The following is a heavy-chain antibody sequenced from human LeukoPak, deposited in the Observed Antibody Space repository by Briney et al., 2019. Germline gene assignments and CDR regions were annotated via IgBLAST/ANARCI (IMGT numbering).Heavy chain of an antibody. V-gene: IGHV1-69*13. J-gene: IGHJ5*02. Sequence: ASVKVSCKASEGTFSSYAISWVRQAPGQGLEWMGGIIPIFGTANYAQKFQGRVTITADESTSTAYMELSSLRSEDTAVYYCARDAGGRIQLWLGWGYWFDPWGQGTLVTVSS. D-gene: IGHD5-18*01. CDR2: IIPIFGTA. CDR1: EGTFSSYA. CDR3: ARDAGGRIQLWLGWGYWFDP.